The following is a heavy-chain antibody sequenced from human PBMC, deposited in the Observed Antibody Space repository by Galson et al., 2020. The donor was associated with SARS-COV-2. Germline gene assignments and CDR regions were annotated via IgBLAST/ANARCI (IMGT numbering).Heavy chain of an antibody. V-gene: IGHV5-51*01. D-gene: IGHD3-10*01. Sequence: HGESLKISCKGSGYSFTSYWIAWVRPMPGKGLEWMGIIYPGDSDTRYSPSFQGQVTISADKSTSTAYLQWSSLKASDTAMYYCARLWGYGSGSYHRSHPDYYYYYGMDVWGQGTTVTVSS. CDR1: GYSFTSYW. J-gene: IGHJ6*02. CDR2: IYPGDSDT. CDR3: ARLWGYGSGSYHRSHPDYYYYYGMDV.